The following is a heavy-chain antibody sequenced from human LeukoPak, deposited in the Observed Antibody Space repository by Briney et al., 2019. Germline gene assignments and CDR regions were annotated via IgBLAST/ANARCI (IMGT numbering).Heavy chain of an antibody. Sequence: DPGGSLRLSCAASGFTLSSSSMIWVRQAPGKGLEWVSSISISSSYLYYADSVKGRFTISRDNAKNSLYLQMNSLRAEDTAVHYCAIGKNWGSGAFDIWGQGTMVTVSS. V-gene: IGHV3-21*01. CDR3: AIGKNWGSGAFDI. D-gene: IGHD7-27*01. CDR2: ISISSSYL. CDR1: GFTLSSSS. J-gene: IGHJ3*02.